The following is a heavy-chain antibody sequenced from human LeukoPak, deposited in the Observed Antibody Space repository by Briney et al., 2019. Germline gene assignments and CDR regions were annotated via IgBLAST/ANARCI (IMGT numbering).Heavy chain of an antibody. D-gene: IGHD5-18*01. J-gene: IGHJ4*02. V-gene: IGHV1-46*01. CDR3: GRKQRYYFDY. Sequence: ASVKVSCKASVYTFTIYAMYWVRQAPGQGLEWMGIIKASGGSTSYAQKFQGRATMTRDTSTSTVYMELSSLRSEDTAVYYCGRKQRYYFDYWGQETLGHRLL. CDR2: IKASGGST. CDR1: VYTFTIYA.